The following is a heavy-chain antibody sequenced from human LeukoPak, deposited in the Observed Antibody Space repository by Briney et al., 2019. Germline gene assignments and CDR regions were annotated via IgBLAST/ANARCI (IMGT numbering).Heavy chain of an antibody. CDR1: GYTFTSYY. Sequence: ASVKVSCKASGYTFTSYYMHWVRQAPGQGLEWMGWVSAYNGNTNYAQKLQGRVTMTTDTSTSTAYMELRSLRSDDTAVYYCARDSPHAIAAAGTWSPYYYYYYMDVWGKGTTVTISS. V-gene: IGHV1-18*04. CDR2: VSAYNGNT. CDR3: ARDSPHAIAAAGTWSPYYYYYYMDV. J-gene: IGHJ6*03. D-gene: IGHD6-13*01.